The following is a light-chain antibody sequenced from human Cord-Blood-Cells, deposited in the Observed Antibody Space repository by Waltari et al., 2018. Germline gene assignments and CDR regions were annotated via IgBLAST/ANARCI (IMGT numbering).Light chain of an antibody. J-gene: IGLJ3*02. V-gene: IGLV2-14*03. CDR2: DVS. Sequence: QSALTQPASVSGSPGQSITISCTVTSSDVGGYNYLSWYQQHPGKAPKLMIYDVSNRPSGVSNRFSGSKSGNTASLTSSGLQAEDEADYYCSSYTSSSTRVFGGGTKLTVL. CDR1: SSDVGGYNY. CDR3: SSYTSSSTRV.